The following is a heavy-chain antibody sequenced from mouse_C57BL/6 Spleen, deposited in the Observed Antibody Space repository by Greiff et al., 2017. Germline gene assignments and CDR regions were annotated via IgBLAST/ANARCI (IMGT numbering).Heavy chain of an antibody. D-gene: IGHD2-4*01. Sequence: VQLQQPGAELVKPGASVKLSCKASGYTFTSYWMHWVKQRPGQGLEWIGIIHPNSGSTNYNEKFKNKATLTVDKSSSTAYIQLSSLTSEDSAVYYCARRRIYYDYDYYAMDYWGQGTSVTVSA. J-gene: IGHJ4*01. CDR3: ARRRIYYDYDYYAMDY. V-gene: IGHV1-64*01. CDR2: IHPNSGST. CDR1: GYTFTSYW.